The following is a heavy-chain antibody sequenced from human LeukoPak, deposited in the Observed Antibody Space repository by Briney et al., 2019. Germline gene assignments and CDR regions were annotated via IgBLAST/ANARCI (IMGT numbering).Heavy chain of an antibody. V-gene: IGHV3-7*01. Sequence: GGSLRLSCAASGFTFSSYWMSWVRQAPGKGLEWVANIKQDGSEKYYVDSVEGRFTISRDNSKKMVYLQMNSLRAEDTAVYYCASARELRFLEWFSNWGQGTLVIVSS. D-gene: IGHD3-3*01. J-gene: IGHJ4*02. CDR2: IKQDGSEK. CDR1: GFTFSSYW. CDR3: ASARELRFLEWFSN.